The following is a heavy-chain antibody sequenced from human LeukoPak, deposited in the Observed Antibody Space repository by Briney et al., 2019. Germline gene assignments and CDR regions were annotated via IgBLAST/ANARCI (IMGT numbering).Heavy chain of an antibody. Sequence: GGSLRLSCAASGFTFSSYSMNWVRQAPGKGLEWVSAISGSGGRTFYADSVKGRFTISRDNSKNTLHLQMNSLRAEDTAVYYCAKGPLIEVAGTTWDYWGQGALVTVSS. V-gene: IGHV3-23*01. J-gene: IGHJ4*02. D-gene: IGHD6-19*01. CDR1: GFTFSSYS. CDR3: AKGPLIEVAGTTWDY. CDR2: ISGSGGRT.